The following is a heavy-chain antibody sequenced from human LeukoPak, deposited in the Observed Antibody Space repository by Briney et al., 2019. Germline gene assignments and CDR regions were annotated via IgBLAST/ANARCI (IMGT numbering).Heavy chain of an antibody. CDR2: IYYSGST. D-gene: IGHD3-10*01. CDR1: GGSIRSHY. J-gene: IGHJ6*02. CDR3: ASYRVRGGDHYYYYYGMDV. V-gene: IGHV4-59*11. Sequence: PSETLSLTCTVSGGSIRSHYWRWIRQPPGKGLEWIGYIYYSGSTNYNPSLKSRVTISVDTSKTQFSLKLSSVTAADTAVYYCASYRVRGGDHYYYYYGMDVWGQGTTVTVSS.